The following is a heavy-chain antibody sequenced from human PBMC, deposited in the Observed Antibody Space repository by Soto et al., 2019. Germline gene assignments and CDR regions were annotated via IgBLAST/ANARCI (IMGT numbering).Heavy chain of an antibody. J-gene: IGHJ4*02. Sequence: QLQLQESGSGLVKPSQTLSLTCAVSGGSISSGGYSWRWIRQPPGKGLEWIGYMYHIRSTYYNPSLKRRVTTSIDRTKNQFSLKPSSVTAADTAVYYSARVPDYWGQGILVTVSS. CDR3: ARVPDY. CDR2: MYHIRST. CDR1: GGSISSGGYS. V-gene: IGHV4-30-2*01. D-gene: IGHD2-2*01.